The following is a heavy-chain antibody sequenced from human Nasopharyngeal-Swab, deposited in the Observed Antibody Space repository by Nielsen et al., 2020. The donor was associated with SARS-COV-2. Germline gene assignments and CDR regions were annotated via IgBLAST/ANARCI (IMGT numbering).Heavy chain of an antibody. CDR1: GFTFSSYA. V-gene: IGHV3-23*01. CDR3: AKAYFPKLLRDAFDI. D-gene: IGHD2-15*01. J-gene: IGHJ3*02. Sequence: GESLKISCAASGFTFSSYAMSWVRQAPGKGPEWVSAISGSGGSTYYADSVKGRFTISRDNFKNTLYLQMNSLRAEDTAVYYCAKAYFPKLLRDAFDIWGQGTMVTVSS. CDR2: ISGSGGST.